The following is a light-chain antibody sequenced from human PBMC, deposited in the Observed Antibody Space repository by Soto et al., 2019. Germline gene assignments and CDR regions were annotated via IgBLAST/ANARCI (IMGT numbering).Light chain of an antibody. J-gene: IGKJ1*01. CDR3: HQYGISPPRT. CDR1: QSVGSD. Sequence: EIVMTQSRATRSVSPGERATLSCRASQSVGSDLAWYQQKPGQAPRLLIYGTSSRATGIPDRFSGSGSGTDFTLTITRLEPEDFAVYYCHQYGISPPRTFGQGTKVDIK. V-gene: IGKV3-20*01. CDR2: GTS.